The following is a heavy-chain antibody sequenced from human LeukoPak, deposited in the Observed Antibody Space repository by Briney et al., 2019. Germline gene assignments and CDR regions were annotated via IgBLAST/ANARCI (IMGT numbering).Heavy chain of an antibody. CDR3: AKDRQYDFWSGYPYYFDY. CDR1: GFTFSSYA. J-gene: IGHJ4*02. CDR2: ISGSGGST. Sequence: PGGSLRLSCAASGFTFSSYAMSWVRQAPGKGLDWVSAISGSGGSTYYADSVKGRFTISRDNSKNTLYLQMNSLRAEDTAVYYCAKDRQYDFWSGYPYYFDYWGQGTLVIVSS. D-gene: IGHD3-3*01. V-gene: IGHV3-23*01.